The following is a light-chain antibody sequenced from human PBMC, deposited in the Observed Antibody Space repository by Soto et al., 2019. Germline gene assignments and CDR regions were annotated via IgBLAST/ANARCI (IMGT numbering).Light chain of an antibody. J-gene: IGKJ1*01. CDR1: QSISGY. CDR3: QQSDSMPWT. V-gene: IGKV1-39*01. Sequence: DIQMTQSPSSLSASVGDRVTITCRASQSISGYLNWYQKKSGQALRLLMYAASSLQSGVPSRFSGSGSGTDFTLTISSLQPEDSATYYCQQSDSMPWTFGQGTKVDIK. CDR2: AAS.